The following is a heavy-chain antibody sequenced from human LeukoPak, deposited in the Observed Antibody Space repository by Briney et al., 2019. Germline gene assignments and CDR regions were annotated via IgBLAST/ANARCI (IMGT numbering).Heavy chain of an antibody. CDR1: GGSFSGYY. Sequence: SETLSLTCAVYGGSFSGYYWSWIRQPPGKGLEWIGYIYYSGSTNYNPSLKSRVTISVDTSKNQFSLKLSSVTAADTAVYYCARSLDYWGQGTLVTVSS. V-gene: IGHV4-59*01. J-gene: IGHJ4*02. CDR2: IYYSGST. CDR3: ARSLDY.